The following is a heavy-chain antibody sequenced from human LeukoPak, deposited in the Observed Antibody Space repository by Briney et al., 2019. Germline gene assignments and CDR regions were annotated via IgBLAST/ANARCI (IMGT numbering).Heavy chain of an antibody. CDR2: IIPILGIA. CDR1: GYTFTGYY. J-gene: IGHJ4*02. Sequence: SVKVSCKASGYTFTGYYMHWVRQAPGQGLEWMGRIIPILGIANYAQKFQGRVTITADKSTSTAYMELSSLRSEDTAVYYCARDGRAYCSGGSCYPHYWGQGTLVTVSS. D-gene: IGHD2-15*01. CDR3: ARDGRAYCSGGSCYPHY. V-gene: IGHV1-69*04.